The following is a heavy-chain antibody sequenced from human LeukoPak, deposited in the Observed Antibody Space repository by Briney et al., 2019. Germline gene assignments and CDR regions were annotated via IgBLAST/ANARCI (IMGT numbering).Heavy chain of an antibody. V-gene: IGHV3-23*01. D-gene: IGHD3-22*01. Sequence: GGSLRLSCAASGFTFSSYAMSWVRQAPGKGLEWVSAISGSGGSTYYADSVKGRFTISRDNSKNTLYLQMNSLRAEDTAVYYCAKGAYYDSSGYYYRAGFDYWGQGTLVTVSS. CDR2: ISGSGGST. J-gene: IGHJ4*02. CDR1: GFTFSSYA. CDR3: AKGAYYDSSGYYYRAGFDY.